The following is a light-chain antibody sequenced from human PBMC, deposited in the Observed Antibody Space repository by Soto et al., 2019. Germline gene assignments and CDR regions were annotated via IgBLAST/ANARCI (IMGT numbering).Light chain of an antibody. CDR2: GAS. CDR1: QSITTNY. V-gene: IGKV3-20*01. CDR3: QQYGSSPLT. J-gene: IGKJ4*01. Sequence: EIVLAQSPGTLSLSPGERATLSCRASQSITTNYLAWYQQKRGQPPRLLVYGASSRATGIPDRFSGSGSGTDFTLTIRRLEPEDFAVYYCQQYGSSPLTFGGGTKVDIK.